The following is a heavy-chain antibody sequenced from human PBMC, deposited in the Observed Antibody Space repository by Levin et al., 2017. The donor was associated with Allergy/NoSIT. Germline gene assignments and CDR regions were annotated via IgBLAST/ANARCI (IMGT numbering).Heavy chain of an antibody. J-gene: IGHJ2*01. D-gene: IGHD3-22*01. V-gene: IGHV3-53*01. CDR1: GFTVSSNY. CDR3: ACDSSGSTKVWYFDL. Sequence: GGSLRLSCAASGFTVSSNYMTWVRQAPGKGLEWVSLIHVDGATTYADSVRGRFTISRDNSRNTLHLQMNSLRVEDTAVYYFACDSSGSTKVWYFDLWGRGTLVTVSS. CDR2: IHVDGAT.